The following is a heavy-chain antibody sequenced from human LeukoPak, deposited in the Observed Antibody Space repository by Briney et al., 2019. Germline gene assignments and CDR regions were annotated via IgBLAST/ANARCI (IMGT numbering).Heavy chain of an antibody. V-gene: IGHV3-30*02. Sequence: GGSLRLSCAASGFTYSSYGMHWVRQAPGKGLEWVAFIRYDGSNKYYADSVKGRLTISRDNSKNTLYLQMTSLRGDDTAVYYCAKEKNSYSSSSGQGYWGQGTLVTVSS. CDR2: IRYDGSNK. CDR3: AKEKNSYSSSSGQGY. J-gene: IGHJ4*02. D-gene: IGHD6-6*01. CDR1: GFTYSSYG.